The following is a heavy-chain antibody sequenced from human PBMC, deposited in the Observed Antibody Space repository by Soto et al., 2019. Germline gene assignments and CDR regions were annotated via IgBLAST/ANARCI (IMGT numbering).Heavy chain of an antibody. J-gene: IGHJ6*02. V-gene: IGHV1-69*12. CDR2: IIPIFGAA. CDR3: ATAGLRGMDD. D-gene: IGHD2-21*02. Sequence: QVQLVQSGAEVKKPGSSVKVSCRASGGTFGSYDISWVRQAPGQGLEWMGGIIPIFGAANYAQKFQGRVTITADESTSTAYMELSSLRSEDTAVYYCATAGLRGMDDWGQGTTVTVSS. CDR1: GGTFGSYD.